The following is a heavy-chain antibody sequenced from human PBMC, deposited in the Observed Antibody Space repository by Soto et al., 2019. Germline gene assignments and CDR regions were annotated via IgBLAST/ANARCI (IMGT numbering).Heavy chain of an antibody. CDR1: GFTFSSYS. Sequence: PGGSLRLSCAASGFTFSSYSMNWVRQAPGKGLEWVSSISSGSSYIYYADSVKGRFTISRDNAKKSLYLQMNSLRAEDTAVYHCARSSGGSGKLWNYYGMDVWGQGTTVTVSS. D-gene: IGHD3-10*01. J-gene: IGHJ6*02. V-gene: IGHV3-21*01. CDR3: ARSSGGSGKLWNYYGMDV. CDR2: ISSGSSYI.